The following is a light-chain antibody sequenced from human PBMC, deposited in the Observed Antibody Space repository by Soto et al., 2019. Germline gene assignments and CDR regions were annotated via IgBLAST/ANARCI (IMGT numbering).Light chain of an antibody. V-gene: IGKV3-20*01. CDR3: QQYGSSPTT. J-gene: IGKJ1*01. Sequence: ESLLTQSAGTLSLSPWEIATLSCRASQSVSSSYLAWYQQKPGQAPRLLIYGASSRATGIPDRFSGSGSGTDFTLTISRLEPEDFAVYYCQQYGSSPTTFGHGTKVDI. CDR2: GAS. CDR1: QSVSSSY.